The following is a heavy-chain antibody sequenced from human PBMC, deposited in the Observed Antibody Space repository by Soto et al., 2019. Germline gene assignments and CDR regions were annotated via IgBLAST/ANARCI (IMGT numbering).Heavy chain of an antibody. V-gene: IGHV3-73*02. Sequence: EVQLVESGGGLVQPGGSLKLSCATTGLTFSGSNMHWVRQASGKGLEWVGRIKSKADSYATAYAASVKGRFIVSRDDSQNTAYLHMNSLKTEDTAVYYCTRWGGDPPTLDYWGQGTLVTDSS. J-gene: IGHJ4*02. D-gene: IGHD4-17*01. CDR1: GLTFSGSN. CDR3: TRWGGDPPTLDY. CDR2: IKSKADSYAT.